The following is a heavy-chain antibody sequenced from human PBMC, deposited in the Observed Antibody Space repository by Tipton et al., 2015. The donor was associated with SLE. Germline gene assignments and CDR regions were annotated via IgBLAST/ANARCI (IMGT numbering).Heavy chain of an antibody. Sequence: TLSLTCAVYGGSFSGYYWSWIRQPPGKGLEWIGEINHSGSTYYNPSLKSRVTISVDTSKNQFSLKLSSVTAADTAVYYCARGFGEFDYWGQGTLVTVSS. J-gene: IGHJ4*02. CDR1: GGSFSGYY. V-gene: IGHV4-34*01. CDR3: ARGFGEFDY. D-gene: IGHD3-10*01. CDR2: INHSGST.